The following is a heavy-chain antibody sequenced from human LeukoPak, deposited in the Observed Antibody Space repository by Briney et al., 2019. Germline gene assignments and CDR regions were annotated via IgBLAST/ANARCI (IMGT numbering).Heavy chain of an antibody. V-gene: IGHV3-49*04. CDR2: IRSNRNGGTP. CDR3: ARETLIDYAFDC. D-gene: IGHD3-22*01. J-gene: IGHJ4*02. Sequence: GPLRLSCTASGFSFGDHAMSWVRQAPGKGLEWVGFIRSNRNGGTPEYAASVKGRFRISRDDSRSIAYLQMNSLKIEDTAVYYCARETLIDYAFDCWGQGILVTVSS. CDR1: GFSFGDHA.